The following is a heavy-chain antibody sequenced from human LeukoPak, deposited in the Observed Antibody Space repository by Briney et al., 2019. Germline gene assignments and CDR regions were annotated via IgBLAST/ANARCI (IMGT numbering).Heavy chain of an antibody. V-gene: IGHV1-2*02. CDR1: GYTFTGYY. CDR3: ARDREYSNYLLVYGMDV. J-gene: IGHJ6*02. Sequence: ASVKVPCKAYGYTFTGYYIHWVQQAPGQGLEWMGWMNPNSGDTNHAQKFQGRFTMTTDTSIRTAYMELSSLRSDDTAVYYCARDREYSNYLLVYGMDVWGQGTTVTVSS. CDR2: MNPNSGDT. D-gene: IGHD4-11*01.